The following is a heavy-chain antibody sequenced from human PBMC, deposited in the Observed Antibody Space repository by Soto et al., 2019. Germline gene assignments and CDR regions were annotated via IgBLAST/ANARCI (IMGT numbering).Heavy chain of an antibody. D-gene: IGHD5-18*01. CDR1: GGSISSSSYY. Sequence: SETLSLTCTVSGGSISSSSYYWSWIRQHPGKGLEWIGYIYYSGSTYYNPSLKSRVTISVDTSKNQFSLKLSSVTAADTAVYYCARDTPRGYSYGSFDYWGQGTLVTVSS. CDR3: ARDTPRGYSYGSFDY. V-gene: IGHV4-31*03. J-gene: IGHJ4*02. CDR2: IYYSGST.